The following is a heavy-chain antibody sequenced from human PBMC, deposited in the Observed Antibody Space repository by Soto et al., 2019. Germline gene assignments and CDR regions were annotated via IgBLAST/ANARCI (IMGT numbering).Heavy chain of an antibody. CDR3: ASDSTLAY. CDR2: INPSSGGT. V-gene: IGHV1-46*01. CDR1: GYTFTNYY. J-gene: IGHJ4*02. Sequence: ASVKVSCKASGYTFTNYYMHWVRQAPGQGLGWMGIINPSSGGTSYAQKFQGRVTMTRDTSTSTVYMELSSLSSEDTAVYYCASDSTLAYWGQGTLVTVSS.